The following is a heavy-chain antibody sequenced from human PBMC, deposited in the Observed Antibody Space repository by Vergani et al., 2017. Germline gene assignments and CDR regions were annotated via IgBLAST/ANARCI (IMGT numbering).Heavy chain of an antibody. CDR3: ARWGVRDMSFDF. J-gene: IGHJ4*02. CDR1: GYSFANYA. Sequence: QVQLVQSGSDLRKPGASVTLSCKASGYSFANYAINWLLQAPGHGLDWIGWINTLTRSVTYAKGFKGRFVFSLDTSVSTAYLHISSLKPEDSAVYYCARWGVRDMSFDFWGPGALVTVSS. D-gene: IGHD3-10*01. V-gene: IGHV7-4-1*02. CDR2: INTLTRSV.